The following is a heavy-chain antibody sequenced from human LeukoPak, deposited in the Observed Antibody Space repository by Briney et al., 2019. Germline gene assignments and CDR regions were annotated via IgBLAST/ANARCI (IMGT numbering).Heavy chain of an antibody. D-gene: IGHD1-1*01. CDR3: ARDTGY. J-gene: IGHJ4*02. CDR2: IYSGGTT. CDR1: GFTVSSNS. Sequence: GGSLRLSRAASGFTVSSNSMSWVRQAPGKGLEWISIIYSGGTTSYTDSVKGRFTISRDNSGHTLYLQMNSLRAEDTAVYYCARDTGYWGQGTLVTVSA. V-gene: IGHV3-53*01.